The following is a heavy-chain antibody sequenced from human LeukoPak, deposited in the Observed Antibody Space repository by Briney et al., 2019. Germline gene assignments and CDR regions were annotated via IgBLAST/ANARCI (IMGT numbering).Heavy chain of an antibody. CDR1: GGSISSSSYY. D-gene: IGHD6-19*01. Sequence: SETLSLTCTVSGGSISSSSYYCGWIRQPPGKELGWIGSIYYTGSTYYNSSLKSRVTISVDTSKNQFSLKLRSVTAADTAVYYCARRIAVAGTGYFQHWGQGTLVTVSS. V-gene: IGHV4-39*01. J-gene: IGHJ1*01. CDR3: ARRIAVAGTGYFQH. CDR2: IYYTGST.